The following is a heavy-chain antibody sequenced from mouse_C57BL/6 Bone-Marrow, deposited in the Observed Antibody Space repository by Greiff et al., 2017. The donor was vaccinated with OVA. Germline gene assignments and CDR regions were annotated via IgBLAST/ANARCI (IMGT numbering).Heavy chain of an antibody. V-gene: IGHV5-6*02. CDR3: ARRGGGLAY. CDR2: ISSGGSYT. Sequence: EVKLMESGGDLVKPGGSLKLSCAASGFTFSSYGMSWVRQTPDKRLEWVATISSGGSYTYYPDSVKGRFTISRDNAKNTLYLQMSSLKSEDTAMYYCARRGGGLAYWGQGTLVTVSA. CDR1: GFTFSSYG. J-gene: IGHJ3*01.